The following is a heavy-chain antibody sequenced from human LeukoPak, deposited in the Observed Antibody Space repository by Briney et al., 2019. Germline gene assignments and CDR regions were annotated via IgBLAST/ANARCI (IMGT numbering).Heavy chain of an antibody. Sequence: ASVKVSCKASGYTFTSYGISWVRQAPGQGLEWVGSFSAYNGNTNYAQKLQGRVTMTTDTSTSTAYMELRSLRSDDTAVYYCARDLLLWFGELVGEDYWGQGTLVTVSS. J-gene: IGHJ4*02. CDR1: GYTFTSYG. CDR3: ARDLLLWFGELVGEDY. V-gene: IGHV1-18*01. D-gene: IGHD3-10*01. CDR2: FSAYNGNT.